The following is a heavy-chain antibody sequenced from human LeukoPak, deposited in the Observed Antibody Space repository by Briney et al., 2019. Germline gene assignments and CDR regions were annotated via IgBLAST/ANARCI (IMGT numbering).Heavy chain of an antibody. Sequence: SETLSLTCTVSGGSISSNYWSWVRQPPGKGLEWIGYIYYSGITNNNPSLKSRVTISVDTSKNQFSLKLSSVTAADAAVYYCARAYHGSGSFSLLFDPWGQGTLVTVSS. D-gene: IGHD3-10*01. CDR3: ARAYHGSGSFSLLFDP. CDR2: IYYSGIT. J-gene: IGHJ5*02. V-gene: IGHV4-59*01. CDR1: GGSISSNY.